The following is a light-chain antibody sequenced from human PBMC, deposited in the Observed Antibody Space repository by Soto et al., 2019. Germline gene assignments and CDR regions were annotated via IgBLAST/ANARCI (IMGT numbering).Light chain of an antibody. CDR1: QSVGSY. CDR2: DAS. CDR3: QHCSNGPGWT. J-gene: IGKJ1*01. V-gene: IGKV3D-11*02. Sequence: EIVLTQSPATLSSSPGDRATLSCRASQSVGSYFAWYQQRPGQAPRLLIHDASNRATVIPARFSGSGPGADFTHTISSLAPEDFAVYCCQHCSNGPGWTFGKGTTVEVK.